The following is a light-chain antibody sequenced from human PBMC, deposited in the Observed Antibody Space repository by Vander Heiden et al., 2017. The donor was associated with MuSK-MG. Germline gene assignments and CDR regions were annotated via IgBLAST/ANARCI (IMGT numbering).Light chain of an antibody. Sequence: DIQMTQSPSTLSASVGDRVTITCRASQSITTWLAWYQQRPGNAPRLLIYDASTLESGVPSRFSGSGSGTEFTLTISSLQPDDFATYYCQQDDRYPSAFGRGTKLEI. CDR1: QSITTW. CDR3: QQDDRYPSA. J-gene: IGKJ2*01. V-gene: IGKV1-5*01. CDR2: DAS.